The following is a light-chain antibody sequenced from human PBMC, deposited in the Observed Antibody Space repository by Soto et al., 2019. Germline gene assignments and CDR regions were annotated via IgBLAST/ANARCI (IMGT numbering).Light chain of an antibody. Sequence: QSVLTQPPSASGTPGQRVTISCSGRSSNLGRNSVNWYQHLPGTAPKLLVYYHGQRPSGVPDRFSYSKSGTSASLAISGLQSEDEADYYCATWDDGLNAYVFGTGTKLTVL. CDR1: SSNLGRNS. CDR2: YHG. V-gene: IGLV1-44*01. CDR3: ATWDDGLNAYV. J-gene: IGLJ1*01.